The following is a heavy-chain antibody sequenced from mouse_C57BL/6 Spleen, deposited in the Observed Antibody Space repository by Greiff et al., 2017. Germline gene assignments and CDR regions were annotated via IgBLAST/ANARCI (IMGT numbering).Heavy chain of an antibody. CDR1: GYTFTSYW. CDR2: IYPSDSDT. J-gene: IGHJ2*01. Sequence: QVQLQQPGAELVRPGSSVKLSCKASGYTFTSYWMDWVKQRPGQGLEWIGMIYPSDSDTNYNQKFKNKATLTVDKSSSTAYMQLSSLTSEDAAVYYCGRGLDSYYLDYWGQGTTLTGSS. D-gene: IGHD2-13*01. V-gene: IGHV1-61*01. CDR3: GRGLDSYYLDY.